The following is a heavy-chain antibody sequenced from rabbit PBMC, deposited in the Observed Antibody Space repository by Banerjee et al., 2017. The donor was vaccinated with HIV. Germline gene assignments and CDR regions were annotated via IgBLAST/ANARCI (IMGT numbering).Heavy chain of an antibody. Sequence: QSLEESGGGLVKPGGTLTLTCKASGIDFSSSYDICWVRQAPGKGLEWIACINVGYDDTVYASWAKGRFTISKTSSTTVTLQMTSLTAADTATYFCAGGDSGYRWITRLDLWGPGTLVTVS. J-gene: IGHJ3*01. CDR3: AGGDSGYRWITRLDL. V-gene: IGHV1S40*01. D-gene: IGHD7-1*01. CDR1: GIDFSSSYD. CDR2: INVGYDDT.